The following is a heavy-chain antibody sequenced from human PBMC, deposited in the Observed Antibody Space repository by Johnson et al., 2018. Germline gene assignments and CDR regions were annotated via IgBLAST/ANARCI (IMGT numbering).Heavy chain of an antibody. CDR1: GFTFSSYG. CDR2: IWFDASTI. CDR3: ARVINYVCNGKCSWNDAFDS. J-gene: IGHJ3*02. V-gene: IGHV3-33*01. Sequence: QLVQSGGGVVQPGRSLRLSCEASGFTFSSYGLHWVRQAPGKGLEWVAVIWFDASTIYYADSVKGRFTISRDNSKNKLYLQMHSLRAEDTAVYYCARVINYVCNGKCSWNDAFDSWGRGTLVTVSS. D-gene: IGHD2-8*01.